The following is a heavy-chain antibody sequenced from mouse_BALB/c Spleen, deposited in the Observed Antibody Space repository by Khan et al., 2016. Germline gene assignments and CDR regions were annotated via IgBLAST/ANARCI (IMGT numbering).Heavy chain of an antibody. V-gene: IGHV9-3-1*01. Sequence: QIQLVQSGPELKKPGETVKISCKATGYTFTNYGMNWVKQSPGKGLKWMGWINTYTGEPTYADDFKGRFAFSLETSASTAYLQINNLKNEDTATXYCASVGGNYAWFAYWGQGNLVTVSA. CDR1: GYTFTNYG. CDR2: INTYTGEP. J-gene: IGHJ3*01. D-gene: IGHD2-1*01. CDR3: ASVGGNYAWFAY.